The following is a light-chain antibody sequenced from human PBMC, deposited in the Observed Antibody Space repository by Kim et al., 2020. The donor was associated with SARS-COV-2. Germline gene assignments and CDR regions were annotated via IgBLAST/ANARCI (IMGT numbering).Light chain of an antibody. V-gene: IGKV3-20*01. CDR3: QQYGISPYT. CDR2: DAS. CDR1: QSVSRSY. Sequence: EIVLTQSPGILSLSAGERAVLSCRASQSVSRSYLAWYQQRPGQAPRLLIYDASNRATGIPDRFSGSGYGTDFTLTINRVEPEDVAVYSCQQYGISPYTFGKGTKLEI. J-gene: IGKJ2*01.